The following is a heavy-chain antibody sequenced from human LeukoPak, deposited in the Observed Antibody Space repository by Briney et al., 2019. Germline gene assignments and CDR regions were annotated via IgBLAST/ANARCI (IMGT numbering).Heavy chain of an antibody. CDR3: ASGGLGARKYYSDPFHY. Sequence: PGGSLRLSCAASGFTVSSNYISWVRQAPGKGLEWASIIYSAGATYYADSVRGRFTISRDNSKNTVCLQMNSLRAEDTAVYYCASGGLGARKYYSDPFHYWGQGTLVTVSS. J-gene: IGHJ4*02. CDR1: GFTVSSNY. V-gene: IGHV3-53*01. CDR2: IYSAGAT. D-gene: IGHD3-10*01.